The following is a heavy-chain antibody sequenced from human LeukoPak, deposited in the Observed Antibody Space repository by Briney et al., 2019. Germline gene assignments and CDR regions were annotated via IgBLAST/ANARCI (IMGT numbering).Heavy chain of an antibody. V-gene: IGHV5-51*01. Sequence: GESLKISCKGSGYSFTSYWIGWVRQMPGKGLEWMGIIYPGDSDTRYSPSFQGQVTISADKSISTAYLQWSSLKASDTAMYYCARHGRITASGRIIDYWGQGTLVTVSS. CDR1: GYSFTSYW. J-gene: IGHJ4*02. D-gene: IGHD6-25*01. CDR3: ARHGRITASGRIIDY. CDR2: IYPGDSDT.